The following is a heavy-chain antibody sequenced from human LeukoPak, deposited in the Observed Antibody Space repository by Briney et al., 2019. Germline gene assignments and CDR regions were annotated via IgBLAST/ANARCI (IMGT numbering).Heavy chain of an antibody. CDR1: GGSISSNSNY. J-gene: IGHJ5*02. CDR3: ARAGSSGNWFDP. Sequence: SETLSLTCTVSGGSISSNSNYWGWIRQPPGKGLEWIGSIYYSGSTYYNPSPKSRVTISVDTSKNQFSLKLSSVTAADTAVYYCARAGSSGNWFDPWGQGTLVTVSS. D-gene: IGHD6-6*01. CDR2: IYYSGST. V-gene: IGHV4-39*07.